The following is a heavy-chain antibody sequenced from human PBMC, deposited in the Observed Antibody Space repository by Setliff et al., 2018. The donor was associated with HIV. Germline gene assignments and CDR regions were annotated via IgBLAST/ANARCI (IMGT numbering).Heavy chain of an antibody. CDR2: IYYSGSA. CDR3: AKGGTVSADFDS. J-gene: IGHJ4*02. D-gene: IGHD6-19*01. Sequence: PSETLSLTCTVFGGSMNNYYWNWIRQPPGKGLEWIGSIYYSGSAYYNPSFKSRVTLSADTSENQFSLRLSSVTAADTAVYFCAKGGTVSADFDSWGQGTLVTVSS. V-gene: IGHV4-39*07. CDR1: GGSMNNYY.